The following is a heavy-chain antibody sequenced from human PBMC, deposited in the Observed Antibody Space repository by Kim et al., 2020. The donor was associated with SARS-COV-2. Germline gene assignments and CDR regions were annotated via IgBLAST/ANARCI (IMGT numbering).Heavy chain of an antibody. CDR3: ASEGPRSSSGEKDGGY. V-gene: IGHV4-39*01. CDR1: GDSISRSSHY. D-gene: IGHD6-19*01. CDR2: FYASGST. Sequence: SETLSLTCTVSGDSISRSSHYWGWIRQPPGKGLEWIVSFYASGSTYYNPSLKSRVTISVDTSKNQFSLKLSSVTATDTAVYYCASEGPRSSSGEKDGGYWGQGTLVTVAS. J-gene: IGHJ4*02.